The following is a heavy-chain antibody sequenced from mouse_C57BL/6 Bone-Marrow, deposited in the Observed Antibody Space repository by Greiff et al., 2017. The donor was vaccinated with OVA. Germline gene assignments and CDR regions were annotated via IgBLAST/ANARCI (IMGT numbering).Heavy chain of an antibody. CDR3: ARCGDYFYAMDY. V-gene: IGHV1-59*01. CDR1: GYTFTSYW. D-gene: IGHD1-1*01. J-gene: IGHJ4*01. CDR2: IDPSDSYT. Sequence: VQLQQSGAELVRPGTSVKLSCKASGYTFTSYWMHWVKQRPGQGLEWIGVIDPSDSYTNYNQKFKGKATLTVDTSSSTAYMQLSGLTSEDSAVYYCARCGDYFYAMDYWGQGTSVTVSS.